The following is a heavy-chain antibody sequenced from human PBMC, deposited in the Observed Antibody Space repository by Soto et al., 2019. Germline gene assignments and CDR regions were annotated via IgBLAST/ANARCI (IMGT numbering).Heavy chain of an antibody. CDR1: GGTFSSYA. D-gene: IGHD1-26*01. CDR2: IIPIFGTA. J-gene: IGHJ6*02. Sequence: QVQLVQSGAEVKKPGSSVKVSCKASGGTFSSYAVSWVRQAPRQRLEWMGGIIPIFGTANYAQKFQGRVTITADESTSTAYMELSSLRSEDTAVYYCAGGGAWVDPRAYYYYGMDVWGQGTTVTVSS. CDR3: AGGGAWVDPRAYYYYGMDV. V-gene: IGHV1-69*01.